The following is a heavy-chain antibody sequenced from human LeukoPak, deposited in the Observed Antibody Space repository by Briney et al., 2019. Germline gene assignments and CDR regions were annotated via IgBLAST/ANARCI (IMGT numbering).Heavy chain of an antibody. CDR1: EFTVSGNY. V-gene: IGHV3-66*01. CDR2: IYSGGGT. Sequence: GGSLRLSCAASEFTVSGNYMSWVRQAPGKGLEWVSVIYSGGGTYYADSVKGRFTIFRDNSKNTVYLQMNSLRAEDTAVYYCARERGVVAAGLYYYSYMDVWGQGTTVTISS. J-gene: IGHJ6*03. D-gene: IGHD2-15*01. CDR3: ARERGVVAAGLYYYSYMDV.